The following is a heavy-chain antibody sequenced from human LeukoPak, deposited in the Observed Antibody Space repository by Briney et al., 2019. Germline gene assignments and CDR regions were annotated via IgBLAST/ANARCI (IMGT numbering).Heavy chain of an antibody. J-gene: IGHJ6*03. CDR1: GGSISSYY. V-gene: IGHV4-59*01. CDR2: IYYSGST. CDR3: AGGLMQYYYGSGSYYAYYMDV. D-gene: IGHD3-10*01. Sequence: SSETLSLTCTVSGGSISSYYWSWIRQPPGKGLEWIGYIYYSGSTNYNPSLKSRVTISVDTSKNQFSLKLSSVTAADTAVYYCAGGLMQYYYGSGSYYAYYMDVWGKGTTVTVSS.